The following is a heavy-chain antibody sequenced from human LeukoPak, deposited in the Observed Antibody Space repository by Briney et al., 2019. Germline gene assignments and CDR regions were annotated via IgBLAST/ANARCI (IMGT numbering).Heavy chain of an antibody. V-gene: IGHV3-23*01. J-gene: IGHJ4*02. CDR3: AKGDIAVALFPSY. Sequence: LPGGSLGLSCAASGFTFSSYAMSWVRQAPGKGLEWVSAISGSGGSTYYADSVKGRFTISRDNSKNTLYLQMNSLRAEDTAVYYCAKGDIAVALFPSYWGQGTLVTVSS. CDR1: GFTFSSYA. D-gene: IGHD6-19*01. CDR2: ISGSGGST.